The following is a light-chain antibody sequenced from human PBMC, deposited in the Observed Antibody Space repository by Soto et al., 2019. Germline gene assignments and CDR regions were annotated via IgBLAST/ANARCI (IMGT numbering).Light chain of an antibody. V-gene: IGKV1-9*01. CDR3: QQLNSYPLT. CDR2: AAS. CDR1: QGISSY. J-gene: IGKJ3*01. Sequence: DIQLTQSPSFLSASVGDRVTITFRASQGISSYLGWYQQKPGKAPKLLIYAASTLESGVPSRFSGSGSGTEFTLTISSLQPEDFATYYCQQLNSYPLTFGPGTKVDIK.